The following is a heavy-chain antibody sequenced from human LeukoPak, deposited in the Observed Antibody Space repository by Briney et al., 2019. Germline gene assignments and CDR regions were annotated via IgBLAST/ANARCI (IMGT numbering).Heavy chain of an antibody. V-gene: IGHV3-48*03. CDR1: GFTFSSYE. D-gene: IGHD2-15*01. J-gene: IGHJ3*02. Sequence: GGSLRLSCAASGFTFSSYEMNWVRQAPGKGLEWVSYISSSGSTIYYADSVKGRFTISRDNPKNSLYLQMNSLRAEDTAVYYCARDCGGGSCYGPYDAFDIWGQGTMVTVSS. CDR3: ARDCGGGSCYGPYDAFDI. CDR2: ISSSGSTI.